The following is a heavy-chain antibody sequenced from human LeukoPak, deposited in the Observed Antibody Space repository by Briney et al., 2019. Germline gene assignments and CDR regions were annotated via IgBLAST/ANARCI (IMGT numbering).Heavy chain of an antibody. D-gene: IGHD3-16*01. J-gene: IGHJ6*02. CDR2: INPNSGGT. CDR1: GYTFTGYY. CDR3: AREAPLGRGAIVPRYHYGMDV. V-gene: IGHV1-2*02. Sequence: ASVKVSCKASGYTFTGYYMHWVRQAPGQGLEWMGWINPNSGGTNYAQKFQGRVTRTRDTSISTDYMVLRRLRSDDTAVYYRAREAPLGRGAIVPRYHYGMDVWGQGTTVTVSS.